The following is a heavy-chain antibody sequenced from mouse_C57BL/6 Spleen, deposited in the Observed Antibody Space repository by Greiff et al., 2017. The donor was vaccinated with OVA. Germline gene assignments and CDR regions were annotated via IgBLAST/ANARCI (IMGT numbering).Heavy chain of an antibody. Sequence: EVKLMESEGGLVQPGSSMKLSCTASGFTFSDYYMAWVRQVPEKGLEWVANINYDGSSTYYLDSLKSRFIISRDNAKNILYLQMSSLKSEDTATYYCARVDYDVGAMDYWGQGTSVTVSS. D-gene: IGHD2-4*01. CDR1: GFTFSDYY. V-gene: IGHV5-16*01. J-gene: IGHJ4*01. CDR3: ARVDYDVGAMDY. CDR2: INYDGSST.